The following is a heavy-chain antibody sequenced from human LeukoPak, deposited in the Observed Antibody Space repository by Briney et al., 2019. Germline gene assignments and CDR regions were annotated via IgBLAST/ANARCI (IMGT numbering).Heavy chain of an antibody. J-gene: IGHJ4*02. V-gene: IGHV4-4*07. CDR1: GDSISSYY. D-gene: IGHD3-3*01. Sequence: SETLSLTCTVSGDSISSYYWSWIRQPAGRGLEWIGRIYTSGSTNYNPSLKSRVTMSVDTPKNLFSLKVKSVTAADTAVYFCARVASGYYAYYFDYWGQGTLVTVSS. CDR2: IYTSGST. CDR3: ARVASGYYAYYFDY.